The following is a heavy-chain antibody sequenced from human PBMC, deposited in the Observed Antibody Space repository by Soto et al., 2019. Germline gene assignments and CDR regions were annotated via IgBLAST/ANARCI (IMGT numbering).Heavy chain of an antibody. Sequence: QVQLVQSGAEVKKPGSSVKVSCKASGDAFTNYIFDWVRQAPGQGLEWMGGIIPMFGTPKYAQTFQDKVTISADVSTGTAYLELTSLRFDDTAVYYCARGRDQPPVGLYFDSWGEGTRVTVSS. V-gene: IGHV1-69*01. CDR2: IIPMFGTP. D-gene: IGHD1-26*01. J-gene: IGHJ4*02. CDR1: GDAFTNYI. CDR3: ARGRDQPPVGLYFDS.